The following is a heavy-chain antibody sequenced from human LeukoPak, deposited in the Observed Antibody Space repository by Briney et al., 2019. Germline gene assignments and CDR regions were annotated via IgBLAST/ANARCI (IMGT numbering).Heavy chain of an antibody. CDR3: AKDWSCDT. CDR1: GFTFDDYA. J-gene: IGHJ3*02. CDR2: ISWNSGSI. V-gene: IGHV3-9*01. Sequence: GRSLRLSCAASGFTFDDYAMHWVRQAPGKGLEWVSGISWNSGSIGYADSVKGRFTISRDNSKNTLYLQMNSLRPEDTAVYYCAKDWSCDTWGQGTMVTVSS.